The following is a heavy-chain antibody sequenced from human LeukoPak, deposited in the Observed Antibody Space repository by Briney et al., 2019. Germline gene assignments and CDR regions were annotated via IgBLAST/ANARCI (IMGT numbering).Heavy chain of an antibody. CDR2: IIPILGIA. CDR3: ARDRNGDSNAFDI. V-gene: IGHV1-69*04. CDR1: GGTFSSYA. Sequence: ASVKVSCKASGGTFSSYAISWVRQAPGQGLEWMGRIIPILGIANYAQKFQGRVTITADKSTSTAYMELSSLRSEDTAVYYCARDRNGDSNAFDIWGQGTMVIVSS. D-gene: IGHD4-17*01. J-gene: IGHJ3*02.